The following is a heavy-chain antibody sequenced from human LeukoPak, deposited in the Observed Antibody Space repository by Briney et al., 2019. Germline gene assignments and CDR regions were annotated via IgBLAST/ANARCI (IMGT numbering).Heavy chain of an antibody. CDR3: ARGYTAMVHYYFDY. CDR2: IQYDGNNK. CDR1: GYTFSNYG. J-gene: IGHJ4*02. V-gene: IGHV3-30*02. Sequence: HAGGSLRLSCAASGYTFSNYGMHRVRQAPGKGLEWVAFIQYDGNNKYYAESVKGRFTISRDNSKNTLYLQMNSLRAEDTAVYYCARGYTAMVHYYFDYWGQATLVTVSS. D-gene: IGHD5-18*01.